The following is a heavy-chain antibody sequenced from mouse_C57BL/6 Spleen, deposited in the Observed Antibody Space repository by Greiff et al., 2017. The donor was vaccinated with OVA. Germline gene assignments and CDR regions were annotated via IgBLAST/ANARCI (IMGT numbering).Heavy chain of an antibody. D-gene: IGHD2-3*01. J-gene: IGHJ4*01. CDR2: IYPGSGST. CDR3: ATQGLYDGCYNAMDY. CDR1: GYTFTSYW. Sequence: QVQLQQPGAELVKPGASVKMSCKASGYTFTSYWITWVKQRPGQGLEWIGDIYPGSGSTNYNQKFKGKATLTVATSSSTAYMQLSSLTSEDSAVYYCATQGLYDGCYNAMDYWGQGTSVTVSS. V-gene: IGHV1-55*01.